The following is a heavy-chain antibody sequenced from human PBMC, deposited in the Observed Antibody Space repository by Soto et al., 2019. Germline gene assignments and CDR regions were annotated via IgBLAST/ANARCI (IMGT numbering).Heavy chain of an antibody. Sequence: QVQLVQSGAEVKKPGSSVKVSCKASGGTFSSYAISWVRQAPGQGLEWMGGIIPIFGTANYAQKFQGRVTITADESTSTSYMELRSLRSEDTAVYYCARALPYRLRFLEWLPYRGPYYYYGMDVWGQGTTVTVSS. V-gene: IGHV1-69*12. CDR3: ARALPYRLRFLEWLPYRGPYYYYGMDV. CDR2: IIPIFGTA. CDR1: GGTFSSYA. D-gene: IGHD3-3*01. J-gene: IGHJ6*02.